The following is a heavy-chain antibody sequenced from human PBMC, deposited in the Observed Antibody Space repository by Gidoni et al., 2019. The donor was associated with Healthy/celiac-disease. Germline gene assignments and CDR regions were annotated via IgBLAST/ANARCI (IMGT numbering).Heavy chain of an antibody. CDR2: IYPGDSDT. Sequence: EVQLVQSGAEVKKPGESLTLSCKGSGYSFTSYWIGWVRQMPGKGLEWMGIIYPGDSDTRYSPSFQGQVTISADKSISTAYLQWSSLKASDTAMYYCARRGIAAAASYYFDYWGQGTLVTVSS. D-gene: IGHD6-13*01. V-gene: IGHV5-51*01. CDR3: ARRGIAAAASYYFDY. J-gene: IGHJ4*02. CDR1: GYSFTSYW.